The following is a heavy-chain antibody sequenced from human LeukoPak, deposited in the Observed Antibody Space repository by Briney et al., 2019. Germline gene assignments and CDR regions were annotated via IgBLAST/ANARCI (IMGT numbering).Heavy chain of an antibody. D-gene: IGHD6-25*01. CDR1: GFTFSDAW. CDR2: IKSKIDGGTI. Sequence: PGGSLRLSCGASGFTFSDAWISWVRQAPGKGLEWVGRIKSKIDGGTIDYAAPVKGRFTISRDDSRNTLYLQMNSLKAEDTAVYYCTTRRQDGCWGQGTLVTVS. CDR3: TTRRQDGC. J-gene: IGHJ4*02. V-gene: IGHV3-15*01.